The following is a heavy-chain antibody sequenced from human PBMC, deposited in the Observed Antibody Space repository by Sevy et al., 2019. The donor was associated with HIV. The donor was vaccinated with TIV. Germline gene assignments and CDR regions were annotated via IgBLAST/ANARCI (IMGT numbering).Heavy chain of an antibody. J-gene: IGHJ4*02. Sequence: EGSLRLSCAASGFTFSSSGMHWVLQAPGKELEWVAVIHYDGSNKYYGDSVKGRFTISRDNSKNTLYLQMNSLRAEDMAVYYCARGDREDYENGGYYFDYWGQGTLVTVSS. V-gene: IGHV3-33*01. D-gene: IGHD3-22*01. CDR3: ARGDREDYENGGYYFDY. CDR1: GFTFSSSG. CDR2: IHYDGSNK.